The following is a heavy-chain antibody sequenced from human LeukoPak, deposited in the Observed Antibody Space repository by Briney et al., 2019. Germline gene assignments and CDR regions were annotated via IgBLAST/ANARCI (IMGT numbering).Heavy chain of an antibody. V-gene: IGHV4-34*01. CDR3: ARGRNHWFDP. D-gene: IGHD3-10*01. Sequence: SETLSLTCDVYGGSFSGYYWSWIRQPPGKGLEWIGEINHSGSTNYNPSLKSRVTISVDTSKNQFSLKLSSVTAADTAVYYCARGRNHWFDPWGQGTLVTVSS. CDR2: INHSGST. CDR1: GGSFSGYY. J-gene: IGHJ5*02.